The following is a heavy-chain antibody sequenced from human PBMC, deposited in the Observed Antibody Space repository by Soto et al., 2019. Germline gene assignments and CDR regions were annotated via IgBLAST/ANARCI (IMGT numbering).Heavy chain of an antibody. V-gene: IGHV1-18*01. CDR1: GYTFTSYG. CDR2: ISAYNGNT. Sequence: ASVKVCCKASGYTFTSYGMRWVRQATGQGLEWMGWISAYNGNTNYAQELQGRVTMTTDTSTSTAYMELRSLRSDDTAVYYCARVEAAAGLLYYYYYMDVWGKGTTVTVSS. D-gene: IGHD6-13*01. J-gene: IGHJ6*03. CDR3: ARVEAAAGLLYYYYYMDV.